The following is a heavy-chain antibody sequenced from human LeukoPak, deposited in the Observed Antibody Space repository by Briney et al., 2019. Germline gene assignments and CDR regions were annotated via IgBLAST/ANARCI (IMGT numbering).Heavy chain of an antibody. D-gene: IGHD2-15*01. CDR2: INPNSGGT. V-gene: IGHV1-2*02. Sequence: ASVKVSCKASGYTFTDYYMHWVRQAPGQGLEWMGWINPNSGGTNYAQKFQGRVTMTRDTSISTAYMELSRLRSDVTAVYYCARVRGYCSGGNCHYFDYWGQGTLVTVSS. J-gene: IGHJ4*02. CDR3: ARVRGYCSGGNCHYFDY. CDR1: GYTFTDYY.